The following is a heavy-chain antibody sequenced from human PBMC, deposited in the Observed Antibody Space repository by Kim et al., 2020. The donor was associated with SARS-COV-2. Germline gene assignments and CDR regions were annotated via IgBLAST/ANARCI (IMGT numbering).Heavy chain of an antibody. J-gene: IGHJ4*02. CDR2: ISGSGGST. Sequence: GGSLRLSCAASGFTFSSYAMSWVRQAPGKGLEWVSAISGSGGSTYYADSVKGRFTISRDNSKNTLYLQMNSLRAEDTAVYYCAIPRAPTRYGYEFDYWGQGTLVTVSS. CDR3: AIPRAPTRYGYEFDY. V-gene: IGHV3-23*01. CDR1: GFTFSSYA. D-gene: IGHD5-18*01.